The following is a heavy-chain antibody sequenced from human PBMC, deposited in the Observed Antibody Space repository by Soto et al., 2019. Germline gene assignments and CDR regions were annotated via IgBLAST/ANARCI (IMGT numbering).Heavy chain of an antibody. CDR1: GFIFATHT. CDR3: VKEGISNCNDYFGY. CDR2: ITGSGIYT. Sequence: VQLVESGGGLVKPGGSLRLSCAASGFIFATHTINWVRQAPGKGLEWVSSITGSGIYTRYADSVKGRFTISRDNAKASLYLQMNSLGAEDTAVYYCVKEGISNCNDYFGYWGQRTLVTVSS. D-gene: IGHD4-4*01. J-gene: IGHJ4*02. V-gene: IGHV3-21*02.